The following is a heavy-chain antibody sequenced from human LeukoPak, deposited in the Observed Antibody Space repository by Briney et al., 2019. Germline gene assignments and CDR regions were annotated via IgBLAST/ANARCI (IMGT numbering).Heavy chain of an antibody. J-gene: IGHJ4*02. D-gene: IGHD2-2*01. V-gene: IGHV1-18*01. CDR2: ISAYNGNT. Sequence: ASVEVSCKASGYTFTSYAMHWVRQAPGQRLEWMGWISAYNGNTNYAQKLQGRVTMTTDTSTSTAYMELRSLRSDDTAVYYCARGDLGYCSSTSCYGPDYWGQGTLVTVSS. CDR3: ARGDLGYCSSTSCYGPDY. CDR1: GYTFTSYA.